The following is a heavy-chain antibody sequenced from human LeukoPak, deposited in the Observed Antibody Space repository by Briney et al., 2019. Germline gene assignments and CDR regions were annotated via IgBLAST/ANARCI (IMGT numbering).Heavy chain of an antibody. D-gene: IGHD1-7*01. CDR3: AKSDGQNWNYGLYDY. J-gene: IGHJ4*02. V-gene: IGHV3-23*01. Sequence: AGGSLRLSCAASGFAFSSFALSWVRQAPGKGLEFVSVMSGSGYSTYYADSVKGRFTISRDNSKNTLYLQMNSLRAEDTAVYYCAKSDGQNWNYGLYDYWGQGTLVTVSS. CDR1: GFAFSSFA. CDR2: MSGSGYST.